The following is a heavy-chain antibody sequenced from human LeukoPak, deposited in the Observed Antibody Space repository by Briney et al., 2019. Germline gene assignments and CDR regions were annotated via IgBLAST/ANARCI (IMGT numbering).Heavy chain of an antibody. V-gene: IGHV3-74*01. D-gene: IGHD5-18*01. J-gene: IGHJ4*02. CDR1: GFTFSRHW. Sequence: PGGSLRLSCAASGFTFSRHWMHWVRQVPGKGLVWVSRINSDGSSISYADSVKGRFTISRDNAKNTLYLQMNSLGVEDTAVYHCASDTVDTAVGIDYWGQGTLVTVSS. CDR3: ASDTVDTAVGIDY. CDR2: INSDGSSI.